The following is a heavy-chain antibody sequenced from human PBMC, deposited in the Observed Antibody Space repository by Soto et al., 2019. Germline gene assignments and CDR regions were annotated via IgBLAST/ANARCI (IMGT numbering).Heavy chain of an antibody. Sequence: LRLSCAASGFTFTRYSMNWVRQAPGKGLEWVSSISSTTNYIYYADSMKGRFTISRDNSANTLFLQVNSLRREDTAMYYCARDPSPYTSGWYGIDFWGHGTLVTVSS. J-gene: IGHJ4*01. CDR2: ISSTTNYI. D-gene: IGHD6-19*01. CDR1: GFTFTRYS. V-gene: IGHV3-21*01. CDR3: ARDPSPYTSGWYGIDF.